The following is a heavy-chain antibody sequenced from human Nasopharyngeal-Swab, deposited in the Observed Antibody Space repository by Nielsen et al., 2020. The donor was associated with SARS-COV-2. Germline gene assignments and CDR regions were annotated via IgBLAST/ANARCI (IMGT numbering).Heavy chain of an antibody. J-gene: IGHJ4*02. V-gene: IGHV3-21*01. Sequence: GESLKISCAASGFTFSNAWMSWVRQAPGKGLEWVSSISSSSSYIYYADSVKGRFTISRDNAKNSLYLQMNSLRAEDTAVYYCASDTDYWGQGTLVTVSS. CDR1: GFTFSNAW. CDR2: ISSSSSYI. CDR3: ASDTDY.